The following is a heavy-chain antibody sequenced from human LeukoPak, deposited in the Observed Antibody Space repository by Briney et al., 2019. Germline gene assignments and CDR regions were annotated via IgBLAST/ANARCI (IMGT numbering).Heavy chain of an antibody. J-gene: IGHJ4*02. D-gene: IGHD1-26*01. Sequence: PGGSLRLSRAASGFTFSDYYMSWIRQAPGKGLEWVSYISSRSGSSIYYADSVKGRFTVSRDNAKNSLYLQMNSLRAEDTAVYYCARVGYSGSPGDYWGQGTLVTVSS. CDR1: GFTFSDYY. CDR3: ARVGYSGSPGDY. CDR2: ISSRSGSSI. V-gene: IGHV3-11*04.